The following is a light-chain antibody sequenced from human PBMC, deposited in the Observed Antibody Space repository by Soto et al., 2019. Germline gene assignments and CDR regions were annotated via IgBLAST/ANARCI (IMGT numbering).Light chain of an antibody. Sequence: QSVLTQPRSVSGSPGQSVTISCTGTSSDIGGYNYVSWYQQRPDKAPKLMIYDVSKRPSGVPDRFSGSKSGNTASLTISGLQDEDEAEYSCCSYAGSYSLVFGGGTKLTVL. CDR2: DVS. CDR1: SSDIGGYNY. J-gene: IGLJ2*01. CDR3: CSYAGSYSLV. V-gene: IGLV2-11*01.